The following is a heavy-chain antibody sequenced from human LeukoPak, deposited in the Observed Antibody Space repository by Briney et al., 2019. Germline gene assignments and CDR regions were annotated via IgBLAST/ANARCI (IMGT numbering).Heavy chain of an antibody. V-gene: IGHV3-30*04. Sequence: GTSLRLSCAASGFNFQIYAMHWVRQAPGKGLEWVAIISYGGDSKYYADSVKGRFTISRDNSKSMLYLQMNGLRPEDTAVYYCSRDGPRDYDILTALDYWGQGTVVSVSS. D-gene: IGHD3-9*01. J-gene: IGHJ4*02. CDR1: GFNFQIYA. CDR2: ISYGGDSK. CDR3: SRDGPRDYDILTALDY.